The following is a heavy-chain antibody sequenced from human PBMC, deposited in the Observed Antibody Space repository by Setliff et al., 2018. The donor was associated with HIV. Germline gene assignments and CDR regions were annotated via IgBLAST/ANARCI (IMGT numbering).Heavy chain of an antibody. Sequence: ASVKVSCKASGYTFTTYAMHWVRLAPGQRLEWMGWINAGNGNTKYSQRFQGRVIITRDTPASTAYMELGSLRSEDTAVYYCARTREAVMYYYYGMDVWGQGTTVTVSS. J-gene: IGHJ6*02. CDR3: ARTREAVMYYYYGMDV. CDR2: INAGNGNT. CDR1: GYTFTTYA. D-gene: IGHD3-16*01. V-gene: IGHV1-3*01.